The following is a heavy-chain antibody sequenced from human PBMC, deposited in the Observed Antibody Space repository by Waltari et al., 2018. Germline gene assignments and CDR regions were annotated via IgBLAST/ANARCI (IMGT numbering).Heavy chain of an antibody. V-gene: IGHV4-4*07. CDR2: IYTSGST. J-gene: IGHJ6*03. Sequence: QVQLQESGPGLVKPSETLSLTCTVSGGSISSYYWSWIRQPAGKGLEWIGRIYTSGSTNYNPSLKSRGTMSVDTSKNQFSLKLSSVTAADTALYYCARELVVPSATTDYYYYMDVWGKGTTVTISS. CDR1: GGSISSYY. D-gene: IGHD2-2*01. CDR3: ARELVVPSATTDYYYYMDV.